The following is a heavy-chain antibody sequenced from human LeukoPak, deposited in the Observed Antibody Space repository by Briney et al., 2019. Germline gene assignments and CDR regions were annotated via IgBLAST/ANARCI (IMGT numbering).Heavy chain of an antibody. Sequence: GGSLRLSCAASGFTFSSYSMHWVRQAPGKGLEWVAVIWYDGSNKYYADSVKGRFTISRDNSKNTLYLQVNSLRAEDTAVYYCARSPRRSLNWFDPWGQGTLVTVSS. CDR1: GFTFSSYS. V-gene: IGHV3-33*01. J-gene: IGHJ5*02. CDR2: IWYDGSNK. CDR3: ARSPRRSLNWFDP.